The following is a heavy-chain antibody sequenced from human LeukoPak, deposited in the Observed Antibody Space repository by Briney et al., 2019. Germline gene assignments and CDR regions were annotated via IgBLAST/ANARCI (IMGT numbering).Heavy chain of an antibody. D-gene: IGHD6-6*01. CDR1: GFTFSSYW. Sequence: GGSLRLSCTASGFTFSSYWMSWVRQAPGKGLEWVANIKQDGSEKYYVDSVKGRFTISRDNAKNSLYLQMNSLRAEDTAVYYCARQARPDYYYYYMDVWGKGTTVTVSS. CDR3: ARQARPDYYYYYMDV. V-gene: IGHV3-7*01. CDR2: IKQDGSEK. J-gene: IGHJ6*03.